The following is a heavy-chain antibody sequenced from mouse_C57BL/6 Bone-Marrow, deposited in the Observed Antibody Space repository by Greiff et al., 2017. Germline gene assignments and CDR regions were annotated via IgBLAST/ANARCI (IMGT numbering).Heavy chain of an antibody. D-gene: IGHD1-1*01. CDR1: GFNIKDAF. V-gene: IGHV14-4*01. CDR3: TTALFITTVEDAMDY. CDR2: IAPENGDT. Sequence: EVQLQQSGAELVGPGASVKLSCPASGFNIKDAFLHWVKQGPKQGLEWIGWIAPENGDTESASKFQGKATITADTSSNTAYLQLSSLTSEDTAVYYCTTALFITTVEDAMDYWGQGTSVTVSS. J-gene: IGHJ4*01.